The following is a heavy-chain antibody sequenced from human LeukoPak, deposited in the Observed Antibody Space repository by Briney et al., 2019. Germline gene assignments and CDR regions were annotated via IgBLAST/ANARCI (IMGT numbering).Heavy chain of an antibody. V-gene: IGHV1-69*06. J-gene: IGHJ4*02. CDR1: GGTFSSYA. CDR3: AREVSSVVAAYYDY. CDR2: IIPIFGTA. D-gene: IGHD2-15*01. Sequence: SVKVSCKVSGGTFSSYAISWVRQAPGQGLEWMGGIIPIFGTANYAQKFQGRVTITADKSTSTAYMELSSLRSEDTAVYYCAREVSSVVAAYYDYWGQGTLVTVSS.